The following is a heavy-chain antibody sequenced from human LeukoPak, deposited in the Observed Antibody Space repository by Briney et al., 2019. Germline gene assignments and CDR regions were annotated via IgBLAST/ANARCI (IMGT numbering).Heavy chain of an antibody. D-gene: IGHD3-22*01. V-gene: IGHV1-18*04. CDR3: ATSESYYDSSGYYIHYDY. Sequence: GASVKVSCKASGYTFTGYYMHWVRQAPGQGLEWMGRVSPYNGNTYYSQRFQDRVTITKDTSTGTAYMDLRNLRTDDTAMYYCATSESYYDSSGYYIHYDYWGQGTLVTVSS. CDR1: GYTFTGYY. CDR2: VSPYNGNT. J-gene: IGHJ4*02.